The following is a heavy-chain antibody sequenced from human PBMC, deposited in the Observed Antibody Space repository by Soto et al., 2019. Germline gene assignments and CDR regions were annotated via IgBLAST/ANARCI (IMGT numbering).Heavy chain of an antibody. V-gene: IGHV1-69*13. CDR1: GYTLTELS. CDR3: AREAAAGQN. D-gene: IGHD6-13*01. CDR2: IIPIFGTA. Sequence: SVKVSCKVSGYTLTELSMHWVRQAPGKGLEWMGGIIPIFGTANYAQKFQGRVTITADESTSTAYMELSSLRSEDTAVYYCAREAAAGQNWGQGTLVTVSS. J-gene: IGHJ4*02.